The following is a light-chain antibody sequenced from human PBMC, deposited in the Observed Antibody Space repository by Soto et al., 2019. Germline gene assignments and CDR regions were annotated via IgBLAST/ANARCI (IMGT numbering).Light chain of an antibody. V-gene: IGLV2-14*01. CDR2: EVS. Sequence: QSALTQPASVSGSPGQSITISCTGTGSDVGFSKFVSWHQQHPGKAPKPIIYEVSDRPSGVSNRFSGSKSGNTASLTISGLQAEDEADYYCSSYTSSTTWVFGGGTKLTVL. CDR1: GSDVGFSKF. J-gene: IGLJ3*02. CDR3: SSYTSSTTWV.